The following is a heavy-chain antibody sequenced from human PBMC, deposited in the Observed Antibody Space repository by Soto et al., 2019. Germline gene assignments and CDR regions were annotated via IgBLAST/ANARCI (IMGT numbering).Heavy chain of an antibody. V-gene: IGHV1-18*01. D-gene: IGHD4-17*01. Sequence: QGQLVQSGAEVKKPGASVKVSCKASGYTFTSYGISWVRQAPGQGLEWMGWISAYNGNTNYAQKLQGRVTMPTDTSTSTADMELRSLRSDPTAGYYWARGPTVETGSYWGPGTLVTVSS. CDR3: ARGPTVETGSY. CDR1: GYTFTSYG. J-gene: IGHJ4*02. CDR2: ISAYNGNT.